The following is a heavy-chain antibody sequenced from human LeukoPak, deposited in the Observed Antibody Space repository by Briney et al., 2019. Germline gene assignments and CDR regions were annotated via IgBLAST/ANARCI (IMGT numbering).Heavy chain of an antibody. Sequence: TGGSLRLSCAASGFTFSSYSMNWVRQAPGKGLEWVSYISSSSSTIYYADSVKGRFTISRDNAKNSLYLQMNSLRAEDTAVYYCVGTVYDFWSGSMGDYFDYWGQGTLLTVSS. V-gene: IGHV3-48*01. CDR2: ISSSSSTI. J-gene: IGHJ4*02. CDR1: GFTFSSYS. D-gene: IGHD3-3*01. CDR3: VGTVYDFWSGSMGDYFDY.